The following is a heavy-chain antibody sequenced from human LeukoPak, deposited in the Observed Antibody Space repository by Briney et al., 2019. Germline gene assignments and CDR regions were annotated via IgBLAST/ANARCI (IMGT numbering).Heavy chain of an antibody. D-gene: IGHD5-24*01. CDR3: ARDRTRDGYNRYYYYGMDV. V-gene: IGHV4-61*08. CDR2: IYYSGST. CDR1: GGSISSGGYS. Sequence: SQTLSLTCAVSGGSISSGGYSWSWIRQPPGKGLEWIGYIYYSGSTNYNPSLKSRVTISVDTSKNQFSLKLSSVTAADTAVYYCARDRTRDGYNRYYYYGMDVWGQGTTVTVSS. J-gene: IGHJ6*02.